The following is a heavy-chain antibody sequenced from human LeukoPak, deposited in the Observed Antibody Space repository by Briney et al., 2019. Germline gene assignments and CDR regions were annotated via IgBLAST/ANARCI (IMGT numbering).Heavy chain of an antibody. V-gene: IGHV3-66*01. J-gene: IGHJ4*02. D-gene: IGHD3-10*01. Sequence: GGSLRLSCAASGFTVSSNYMSWVRQAPGKGLEWVSVIYSGGSTYYADSVKGRFTISRDNSKNTLYPQMNSLRAEDTAVYYCARDSGFRIFDYWGQGTLVTVSS. CDR1: GFTVSSNY. CDR3: ARDSGFRIFDY. CDR2: IYSGGST.